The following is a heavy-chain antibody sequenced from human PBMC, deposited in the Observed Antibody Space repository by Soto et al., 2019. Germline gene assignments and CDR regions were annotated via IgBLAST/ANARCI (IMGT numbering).Heavy chain of an antibody. CDR1: GVSISSYY. Sequence: QVQLQESGPGLVKPSETLSLTCTVSGVSISSYYWSWIRQPPGKGLEWSGYINYSGSTNYNPYLTSQGTISVDTSTNPYALKMSSVTAAKTAVYSCARECSYHKPGSYYDRSGYCHWGQGTLVTVSS. CDR3: ARECSYHKPGSYYDRSGYCH. V-gene: IGHV4-59*01. CDR2: INYSGST. J-gene: IGHJ4*02. D-gene: IGHD3-22*01.